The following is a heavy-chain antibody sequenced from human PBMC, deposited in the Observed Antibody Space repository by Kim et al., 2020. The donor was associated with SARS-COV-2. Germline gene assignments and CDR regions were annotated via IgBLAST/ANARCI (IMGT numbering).Heavy chain of an antibody. V-gene: IGHV4-39*01. D-gene: IGHD2-21*01. CDR3: ARLSDGPYYFDY. J-gene: IGHJ4*02. Sequence: YYNPSLKSRVTISVDTSKNQFSLKLSSVTAADTAVYYCARLSDGPYYFDYWGQGTLVTVSS.